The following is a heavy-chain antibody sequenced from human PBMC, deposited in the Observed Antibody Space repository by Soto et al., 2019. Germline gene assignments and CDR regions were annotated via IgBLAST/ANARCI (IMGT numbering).Heavy chain of an antibody. Sequence: QVQLQQWGAGLLKPSETLSLTCAVYGGSFSGYYWSWIRQPPGKGLEWIGEINHSGSTNYNPSLKSLVTISVDTSKNQFSLKLSSVTAADTAVYYCARDLAAGADYWGQGTLVTVSS. V-gene: IGHV4-34*01. J-gene: IGHJ4*02. CDR2: INHSGST. CDR3: ARDLAAGADY. D-gene: IGHD6-13*01. CDR1: GGSFSGYY.